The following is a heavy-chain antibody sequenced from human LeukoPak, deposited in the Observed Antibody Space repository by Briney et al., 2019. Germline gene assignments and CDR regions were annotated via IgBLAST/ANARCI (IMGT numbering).Heavy chain of an antibody. V-gene: IGHV3-23*01. Sequence: GGSLRLSCAASGFTFSNFALSWVRQAPGKGLEWVSAISGRGRGGSTNYADSVKGRFTISRDNSKNTLYLEMNSLRAEDTATYFCAKDTYGRFDLWGPGTLVTVSS. CDR2: ISGRGRGGST. CDR3: AKDTYGRFDL. J-gene: IGHJ4*02. D-gene: IGHD3-10*01. CDR1: GFTFSNFA.